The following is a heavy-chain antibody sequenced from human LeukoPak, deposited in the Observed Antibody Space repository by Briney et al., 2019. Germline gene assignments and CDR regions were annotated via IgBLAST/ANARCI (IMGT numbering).Heavy chain of an antibody. CDR1: GFTFSDYW. CDR3: AKDRSKKVVVAATSLDY. D-gene: IGHD2-15*01. J-gene: IGHJ4*02. Sequence: GGSLRLSCVASGFTFSDYWMPWFRQAPGKGLEWVANIKKDGGEKYYVDSVKGRFTISRDNARNSLYLQMNSLRVEDTAVYYCAKDRSKKVVVAATSLDYWGQGILVTVSS. CDR2: IKKDGGEK. V-gene: IGHV3-7*01.